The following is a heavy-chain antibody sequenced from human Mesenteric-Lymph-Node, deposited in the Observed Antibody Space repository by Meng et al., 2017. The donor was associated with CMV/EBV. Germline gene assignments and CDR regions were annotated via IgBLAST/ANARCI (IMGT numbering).Heavy chain of an antibody. Sequence: WETLALTGTVAGGSISSSSYYWGWIRQPPGKGLEWIGSIYYSGSTYYNPSRKSRVTISVDTSKHPFSLKLSSVTAAATAVYYCASDRMVGATTYYFAYWGQGPLVTVSS. D-gene: IGHD1-26*01. CDR1: GGSISSSSYY. V-gene: IGHV4-39*07. J-gene: IGHJ4*02. CDR3: ASDRMVGATTYYFAY. CDR2: IYYSGST.